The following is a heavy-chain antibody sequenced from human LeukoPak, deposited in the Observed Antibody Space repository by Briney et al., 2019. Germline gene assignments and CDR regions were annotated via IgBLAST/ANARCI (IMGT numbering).Heavy chain of an antibody. CDR3: AKDRYNWNQNYCMDV. V-gene: IGHV1-69*05. Sequence: SVKVSCKASGGTFSSYAISWVRQAPGQGLEWMGGIIPIFGTANYAQKVQGRVTITTDESTSTAYMELSSLRSEDTAVYYCAKDRYNWNQNYCMDVWGKGTTVTVSS. CDR2: IIPIFGTA. CDR1: GGTFSSYA. J-gene: IGHJ6*03. D-gene: IGHD1-20*01.